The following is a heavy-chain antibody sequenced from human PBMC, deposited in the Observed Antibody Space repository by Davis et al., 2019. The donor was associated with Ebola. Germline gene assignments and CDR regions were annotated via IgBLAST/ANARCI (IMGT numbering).Heavy chain of an antibody. V-gene: IGHV3-23*01. CDR3: AKAGTIPRRLYYYYGMDV. J-gene: IGHJ6*02. CDR2: ISGSGGST. Sequence: PGGSLRLSCAASGFTFSSYAMSWVRQAPGKGLEWVSAISGSGGSTYYADSVKGRFTISRDNSKNTLYLQMNSLRAEDTAVYYCAKAGTIPRRLYYYYGMDVWGQGTTVTVSS. D-gene: IGHD3-10*01. CDR1: GFTFSSYA.